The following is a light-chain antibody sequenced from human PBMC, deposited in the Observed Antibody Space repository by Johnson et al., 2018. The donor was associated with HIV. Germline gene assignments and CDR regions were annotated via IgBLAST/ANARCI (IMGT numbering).Light chain of an antibody. J-gene: IGLJ1*01. Sequence: QSVLTQPPSVSAAPGQKVTISCSGSSSNIGNNYVSWYQQLPGTAPKLLIYETNKRPSGIPDRLSGSKSGTSATLGITGLQTGDEADYYCGTWDSSLTAGVFGTGTKVTVL. CDR2: ETN. CDR1: SSNIGNNY. CDR3: GTWDSSLTAGV. V-gene: IGLV1-51*02.